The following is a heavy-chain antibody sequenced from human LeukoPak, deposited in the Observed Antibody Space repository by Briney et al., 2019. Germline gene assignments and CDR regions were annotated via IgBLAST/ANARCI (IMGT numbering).Heavy chain of an antibody. CDR1: GSSFTSYW. V-gene: IGHV5-51*01. CDR2: IYPGDSDT. D-gene: IGHD5-18*01. Sequence: GASLQISCQGSGSSFTSYWIGWVRQLPGKGLEWMGIIYPGDSDTRYSPSFQGQVTISADKSISTAYLQWSSLKASDTAMYYCARQGYPPSSNWFDPWGQGTLVTVSS. CDR3: ARQGYPPSSNWFDP. J-gene: IGHJ5*02.